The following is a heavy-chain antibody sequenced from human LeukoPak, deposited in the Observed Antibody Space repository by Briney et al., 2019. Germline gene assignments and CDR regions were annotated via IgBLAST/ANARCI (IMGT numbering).Heavy chain of an antibody. CDR1: GFTFSSYA. V-gene: IGHV3-30-3*01. CDR3: ARSSLLMDV. J-gene: IGHJ6*02. Sequence: PGGSLRLSCAASGFTFSSYAMHWVRQAPGKGLEWVAVISYDGSNKYYADSVKGRFTISRDNSKNTLYLQMNSLRAEDTAVYYCARSSLLMDVWGQGTTVTVSS. CDR2: ISYDGSNK.